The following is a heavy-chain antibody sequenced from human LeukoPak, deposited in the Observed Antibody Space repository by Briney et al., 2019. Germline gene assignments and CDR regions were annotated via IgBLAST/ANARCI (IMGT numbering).Heavy chain of an antibody. CDR2: IIPIFGTA. D-gene: IGHD5-18*01. CDR3: ARGGGGYGSDYFDY. Sequence: GASVKVSCKASGGTFSSYAISWVRQAPGQGLEWMGGIIPIFGTANYAQKFQGRVTITADKSTSTAYMELSSLRSEDTAVYYCARGGGGYGSDYFDYWGQGTLVTVSS. J-gene: IGHJ4*02. CDR1: GGTFSSYA. V-gene: IGHV1-69*06.